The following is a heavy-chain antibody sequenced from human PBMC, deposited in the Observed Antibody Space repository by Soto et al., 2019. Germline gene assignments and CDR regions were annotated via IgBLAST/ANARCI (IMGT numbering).Heavy chain of an antibody. CDR2: INWNGGST. Sequence: EVQLVESGGGVVRPGGSLRLSCAASGFTFDDYGMTWVRQAPGKGLEWVSGINWNGGSTGYADSVKGRFTISRDNAKKYLYLQMNSLRAEDTALYYCARGGSSVSHFDYWGQGTLVTVSS. V-gene: IGHV3-20*04. J-gene: IGHJ4*02. D-gene: IGHD1-26*01. CDR3: ARGGSSVSHFDY. CDR1: GFTFDDYG.